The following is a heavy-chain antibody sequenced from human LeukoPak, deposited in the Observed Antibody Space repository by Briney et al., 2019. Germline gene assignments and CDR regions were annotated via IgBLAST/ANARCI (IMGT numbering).Heavy chain of an antibody. Sequence: GSLRLSCAASGFTFSSYVMHWVRQAPGKGLEWVAIISYDGSNEYYADSVKGRFTISRDNSKNTLYLQMNSLRAEDTAVYYCAKDLAVAIDYWGQGTLVTVSS. D-gene: IGHD6-19*01. J-gene: IGHJ4*02. CDR3: AKDLAVAIDY. CDR2: ISYDGSNE. V-gene: IGHV3-30*04. CDR1: GFTFSSYV.